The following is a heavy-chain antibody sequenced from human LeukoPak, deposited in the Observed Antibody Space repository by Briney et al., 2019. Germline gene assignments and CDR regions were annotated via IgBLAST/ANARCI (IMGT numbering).Heavy chain of an antibody. CDR3: ARAELGYCSSTSCYAFDY. J-gene: IGHJ4*02. CDR2: IIPIFGTA. V-gene: IGHV1-69*06. CDR1: GGTFSSYA. D-gene: IGHD2-2*01. Sequence: GSSVKLSCKASGGTFSSYAISWVRQAPGQGLERMGGIIPIFGTANYAQKFQGRVTITADKSTSTAYMELSSLRSEDMAVYYCARAELGYCSSTSCYAFDYWGQGTLVTVSS.